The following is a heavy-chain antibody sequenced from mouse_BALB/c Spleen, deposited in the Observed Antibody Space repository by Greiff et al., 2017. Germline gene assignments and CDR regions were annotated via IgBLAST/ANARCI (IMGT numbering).Heavy chain of an antibody. V-gene: IGHV5-12-1*01. CDR1: GFAFSSYD. J-gene: IGHJ4*01. Sequence: EVKVVESGGGLVKPGGSLKLSCAASGFAFSSYDMSWVRQTPEKRLEWVAYISSGGGSTYYPDTVKGRFTISRDNAKNTLYLQMSSLKSEDTAMYYCAREGGNYYAMDYWGQGTSVTVSS. CDR2: ISSGGGST. D-gene: IGHD2-1*01. CDR3: AREGGNYYAMDY.